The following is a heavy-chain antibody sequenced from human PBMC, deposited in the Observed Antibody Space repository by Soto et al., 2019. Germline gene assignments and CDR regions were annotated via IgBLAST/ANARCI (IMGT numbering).Heavy chain of an antibody. V-gene: IGHV3-11*01. Sequence: PGGSLRLSCAASGFTFSDYYMSWIRHAPGKGLEWVSYISSSGSTIYYADSVKGRFTISRDNAKNSLYLQMNSLRAEDTAVYYCQKGDYGELDDAFDIWGQGTMVTVSS. J-gene: IGHJ3*02. CDR2: ISSSGSTI. CDR3: QKGDYGELDDAFDI. D-gene: IGHD4-17*01. CDR1: GFTFSDYY.